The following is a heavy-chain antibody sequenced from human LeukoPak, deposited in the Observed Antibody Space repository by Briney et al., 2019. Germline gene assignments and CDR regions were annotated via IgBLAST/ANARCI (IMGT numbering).Heavy chain of an antibody. CDR2: IIPIFGTA. CDR1: GGTFSSYA. D-gene: IGHD2-15*01. Sequence: EASVKVSCTASGGTFSSYAISWVRHAPGQGLEWMGGIIPIFGTANYAQKFQGRVTITADKSTSTAYMELSSLRSEDTAVYYCARAASEVSLLRNWFDPWGQGTLVTVSS. CDR3: ARAASEVSLLRNWFDP. J-gene: IGHJ5*02. V-gene: IGHV1-69*06.